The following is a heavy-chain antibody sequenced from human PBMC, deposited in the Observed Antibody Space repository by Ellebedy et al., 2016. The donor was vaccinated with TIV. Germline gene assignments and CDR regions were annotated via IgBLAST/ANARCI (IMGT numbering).Heavy chain of an antibody. CDR2: VNHRGST. CDR1: GGSFSGHS. J-gene: IGHJ2*01. Sequence: SETLSLTCAVNGGSFSGHSWSWIRQPPGKGLEWIGEVNHRGSTSYNRSLRSRVTISIDTSNYQFTLRLSDVTAADTAVYYCARGHFKDVDLDHWYLDLWGRGTLVTVSS. V-gene: IGHV4-34*01. CDR3: ARGHFKDVDLDHWYLDL.